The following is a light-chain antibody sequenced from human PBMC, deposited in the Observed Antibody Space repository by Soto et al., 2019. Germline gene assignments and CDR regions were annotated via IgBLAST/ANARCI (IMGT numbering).Light chain of an antibody. CDR1: SSDVGGYDF. V-gene: IGLV2-14*01. CDR3: SSYTSDWGV. Sequence: QSVLTQPASVSGSPGQSITISCTVTSSDVGGYDFVSWYQHHPGKAPKLIIYEVRTRPSGVSDRFSGSKSGNTASLTISGLQAEDEADYYCSSYTSDWGVFGTGTKVTVL. CDR2: EVR. J-gene: IGLJ1*01.